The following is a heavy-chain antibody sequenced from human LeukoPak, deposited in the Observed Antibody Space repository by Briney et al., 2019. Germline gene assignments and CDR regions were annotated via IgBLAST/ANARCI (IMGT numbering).Heavy chain of an antibody. J-gene: IGHJ4*02. CDR2: INHSGST. V-gene: IGHV4-34*01. Sequence: SETLSLTCAVYGVSFSGYYWSWIRQPPGKGLEWIGEINHSGSTNYNPSLKSRVTISVDTSKNQFSLKLTSVTAADTAVYYCANQKDSSSFVDYWGQGTLVTVSS. CDR3: ANQKDSSSFVDY. CDR1: GVSFSGYY. D-gene: IGHD6-6*01.